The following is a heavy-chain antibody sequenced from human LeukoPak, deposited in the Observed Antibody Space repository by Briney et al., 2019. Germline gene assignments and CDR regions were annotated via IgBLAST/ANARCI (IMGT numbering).Heavy chain of an antibody. D-gene: IGHD5-18*01. CDR1: GFTVSSNY. CDR3: AKSSYGRRGLYGMDV. V-gene: IGHV3-53*01. J-gene: IGHJ6*02. CDR2: IYSGGST. Sequence: PGGSLRLSCAASGFTVSSNYMSWVRQAPGKGLEWVSVIYSGGSTYYADSVKGRFTISRDNSKNTLYLQMNSLRAEDTAVYYCAKSSYGRRGLYGMDVWGQGTTVTVSS.